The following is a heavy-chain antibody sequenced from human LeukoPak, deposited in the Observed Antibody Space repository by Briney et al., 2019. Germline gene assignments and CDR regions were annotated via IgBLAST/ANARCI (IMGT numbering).Heavy chain of an antibody. J-gene: IGHJ4*02. CDR2: INPNSGDT. Sequence: ASVKVSCKASGYPFTDQFTNWVRQAPGRGLEWMGWINPNSGDTNYEQRFQGRVTMTRDTSISTAYMDLTRLASDDTAVYYCARGELLVDYWGQGTLVTVSS. D-gene: IGHD3-10*01. CDR3: ARGELLVDY. CDR1: GYPFTDQF. V-gene: IGHV1-2*02.